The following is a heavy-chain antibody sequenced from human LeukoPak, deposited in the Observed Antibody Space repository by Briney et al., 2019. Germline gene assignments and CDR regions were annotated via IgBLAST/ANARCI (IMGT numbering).Heavy chain of an antibody. J-gene: IGHJ5*02. CDR2: IYSGGST. Sequence: GGSLRLSCAASGFTVSSNYMSWVRQAPVKGPEWVSVIYSGGSTYYADSVKGRFTISRDNSKNTLYLQMNSLRAEDTAVYYCARDRKYYDSSGYYYDWFDPWGQGTLVTVSS. V-gene: IGHV3-66*01. D-gene: IGHD3-22*01. CDR1: GFTVSSNY. CDR3: ARDRKYYDSSGYYYDWFDP.